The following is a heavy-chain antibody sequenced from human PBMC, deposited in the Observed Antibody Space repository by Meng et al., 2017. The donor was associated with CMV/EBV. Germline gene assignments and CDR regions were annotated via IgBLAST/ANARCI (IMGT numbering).Heavy chain of an antibody. CDR1: GGSISSYY. J-gene: IGHJ4*02. D-gene: IGHD3-10*01. V-gene: IGHV4-59*12. CDR2: IYYSGST. CDR3: ARDLWYFDY. Sequence: SETLSLTCTVSGGSISSYYWSWIRQPPGKGLEWIGYIYYSGSTYYNPSLKSRVTLSVDTSKNQFSLKLSSVTASDTAVYYCARDLWYFDYWGQGTLVTVSS.